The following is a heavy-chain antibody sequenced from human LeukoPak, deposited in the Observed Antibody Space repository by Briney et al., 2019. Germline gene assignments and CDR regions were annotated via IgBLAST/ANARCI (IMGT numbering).Heavy chain of an antibody. CDR3: ARDPERYYYGSGSFYYFDY. CDR1: GYTFTSYG. CDR2: ISAYNGNT. Sequence: ASVKVSCKASGYTFTSYGISWVRQAPGQGLEWMGWISAYNGNTNYAQKLQGRVTMTTDTSTSTAYMELRSLRSDDTAVYYCARDPERYYYGSGSFYYFDYWGQGTLVTVSS. D-gene: IGHD3-10*01. J-gene: IGHJ4*02. V-gene: IGHV1-18*01.